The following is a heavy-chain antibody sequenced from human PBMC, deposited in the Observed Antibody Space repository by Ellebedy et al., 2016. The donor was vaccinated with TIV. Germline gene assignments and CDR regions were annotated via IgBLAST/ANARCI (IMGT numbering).Heavy chain of an antibody. CDR2: ISSDGSNK. D-gene: IGHD5-24*01. J-gene: IGHJ4*02. CDR1: GFTFSSYA. CDR3: ARQDGYPGRD. V-gene: IGHV3-30*04. Sequence: GESLKISCAASGFTFSSYAIHWVRQGPGKGLEWVAVISSDGSNKYYADSVKGRFTISRDNSNNTLYLQMNRLRGEDTAVYYCARQDGYPGRDWGLGTLVTVSS.